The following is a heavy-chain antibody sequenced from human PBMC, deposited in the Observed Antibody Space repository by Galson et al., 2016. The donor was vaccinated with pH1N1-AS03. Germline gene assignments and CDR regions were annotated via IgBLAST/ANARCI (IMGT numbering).Heavy chain of an antibody. J-gene: IGHJ3*02. Sequence: SLRLSCAASGFIFSGYWMSWVRQAPGKGLEWVANIKQDGSEKYYVDSVKGRFTIARDDAKNSVYLQMNSLRGEGTAVYYCARGKDFWSGYPDDPFDIWGQGTRVTVSS. CDR1: GFIFSGYW. D-gene: IGHD3-3*01. V-gene: IGHV3-7*03. CDR2: IKQDGSEK. CDR3: ARGKDFWSGYPDDPFDI.